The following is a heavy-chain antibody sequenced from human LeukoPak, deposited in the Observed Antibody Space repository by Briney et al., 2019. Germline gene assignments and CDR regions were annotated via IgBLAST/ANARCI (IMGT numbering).Heavy chain of an antibody. Sequence: SVKVSCKASGGTFSSYAISWVRQAPGRGLEWMGRIIPILGIANYAQKFQGRVTITADKSTSTAYMELSSLRSEDTAVYYCARLLYYYGMDVWGQGTTVTVSS. CDR1: GGTFSSYA. CDR2: IIPILGIA. V-gene: IGHV1-69*04. CDR3: ARLLYYYGMDV. J-gene: IGHJ6*02.